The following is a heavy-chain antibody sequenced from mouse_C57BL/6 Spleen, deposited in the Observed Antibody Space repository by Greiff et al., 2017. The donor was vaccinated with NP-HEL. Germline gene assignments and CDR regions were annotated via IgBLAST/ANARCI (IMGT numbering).Heavy chain of an antibody. CDR2: IYPGDGDT. D-gene: IGHD2-5*01. J-gene: IGHJ3*01. CDR3: ARHYSNGGFAY. CDR1: GYAFSSYW. V-gene: IGHV1-80*01. Sequence: VHLVESGAELVKPGASVKISCKASGYAFSSYWMNWVKQRPGKGLEWIGQIYPGDGDTNYNGKFKGKATLTADKSSSTAYMQLSSLTSEDSAVYFCARHYSNGGFAYWGQGTLVTVSA.